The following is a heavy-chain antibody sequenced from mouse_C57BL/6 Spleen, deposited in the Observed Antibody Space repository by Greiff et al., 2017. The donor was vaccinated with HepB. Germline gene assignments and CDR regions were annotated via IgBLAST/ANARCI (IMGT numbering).Heavy chain of an antibody. Sequence: QVQLQQPGAELVKPGASVKLSCKASGYTFTSYWMQWVKQRPGQGLEWIGEIDPSDSYTNYHQKFKGKATLTVDTSSSTAYMPLSSLTSTDSAVYYCALANFFDYWGQGTTLTVSS. D-gene: IGHD1-1*01. CDR2: IDPSDSYT. J-gene: IGHJ2*01. CDR3: ALANFFDY. V-gene: IGHV1-50*01. CDR1: GYTFTSYW.